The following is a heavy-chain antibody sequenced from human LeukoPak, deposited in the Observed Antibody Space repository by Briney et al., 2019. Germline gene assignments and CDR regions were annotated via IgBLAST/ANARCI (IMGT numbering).Heavy chain of an antibody. D-gene: IGHD3-3*01. J-gene: IGHJ4*02. CDR2: INHSGST. CDR1: GGSFSGYY. V-gene: IGHV4-34*01. CDR3: ARGRGFWSGSRHDY. Sequence: ASETLSLTCAVYGGSFSGYYWSWIRQPPGEGLEWIGEINHSGSTNYNPSLKSRVTISVDTSKNQFSLKLSSVAAADTAVYYCARGRGFWSGSRHDYWGQGTLVTVSS.